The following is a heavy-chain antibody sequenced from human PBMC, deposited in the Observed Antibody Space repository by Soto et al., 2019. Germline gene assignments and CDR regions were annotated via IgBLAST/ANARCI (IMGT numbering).Heavy chain of an antibody. CDR1: GFTFSRNW. CDR2: IKQDGGDN. J-gene: IGHJ4*02. Sequence: EVQLVESGGGLVQPGGPLRLSCAASGFTFSRNWMSWVRQAPGQWLEWVANIKQDGGDNNYLDSVKCRFTISRDNAKNALHLQINIPLVDVTAVYYGARYGPHKQGFASWCQGAMVTVS. D-gene: IGHD3-10*01. CDR3: ARYGPHKQGFAS. V-gene: IGHV3-7*01.